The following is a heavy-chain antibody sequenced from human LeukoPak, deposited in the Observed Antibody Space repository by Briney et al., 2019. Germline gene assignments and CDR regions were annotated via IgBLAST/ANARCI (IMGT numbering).Heavy chain of an antibody. CDR1: GGSISSSSYY. CDR2: IYYSGST. J-gene: IGHJ4*02. CDR3: VRGVGYYDSKPFDY. Sequence: SETLSLTCTVSGGSISSSSYYWGWIRQPPGKGLEWIGSIYYSGSTYYNPSLKSRVTISVDTSKNQFSLKLSSVTAADTAVYYCVRGVGYYDSKPFDYWGQGTLVTVSS. V-gene: IGHV4-39*07. D-gene: IGHD3-22*01.